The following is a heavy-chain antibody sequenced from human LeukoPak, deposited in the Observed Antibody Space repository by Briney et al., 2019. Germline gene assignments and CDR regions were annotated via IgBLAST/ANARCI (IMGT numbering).Heavy chain of an antibody. CDR2: IYSSGIT. D-gene: IGHD3-22*01. CDR3: ATKGGSSGCYPRFDY. J-gene: IGHJ4*02. Sequence: PGGSLRLSCAASGFTVSSTYMSWVRQAPGKGLEWVSVIYSSGITYYAESVKGRFTISRDNSKNTLYLQMNSLRAEDTAVYYCATKGGSSGCYPRFDYWGQGTLVTVSP. CDR1: GFTVSSTY. V-gene: IGHV3-53*01.